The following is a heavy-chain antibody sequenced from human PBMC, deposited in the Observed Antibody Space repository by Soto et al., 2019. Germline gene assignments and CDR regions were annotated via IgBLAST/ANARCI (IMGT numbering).Heavy chain of an antibody. Sequence: PSETLSLTCAVSGGSISSGGYSWSWIRQPPGKGLEWIGYMYHSGSTYYNPSLKSRVTISIDRSKNQFSLKLSSVTAADTAVYYCAREGLTGTIGLYYYYALDVWGQGTTVTVSS. D-gene: IGHD1-7*01. J-gene: IGHJ6*02. CDR2: MYHSGST. V-gene: IGHV4-30-2*01. CDR1: GGSISSGGYS. CDR3: AREGLTGTIGLYYYYALDV.